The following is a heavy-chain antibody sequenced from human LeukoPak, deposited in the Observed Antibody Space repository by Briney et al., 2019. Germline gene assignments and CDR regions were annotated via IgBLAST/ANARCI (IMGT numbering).Heavy chain of an antibody. D-gene: IGHD2-8*01. Sequence: ASVKVSCKASGYTFTGYCMHWVRQAPGQGLEWMGWINPNSGGTNYAQKFQGRVTMTRDTSISTAYMEPSRLRSDDTAVYYCARDKGYCTNGVCLGSNWFDPWGQGTLVTVSS. J-gene: IGHJ5*02. CDR2: INPNSGGT. V-gene: IGHV1-2*02. CDR3: ARDKGYCTNGVCLGSNWFDP. CDR1: GYTFTGYC.